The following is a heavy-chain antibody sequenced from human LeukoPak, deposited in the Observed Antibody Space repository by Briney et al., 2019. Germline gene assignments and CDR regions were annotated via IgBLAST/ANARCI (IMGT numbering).Heavy chain of an antibody. CDR1: GYSISSGYY. V-gene: IGHV4-38-2*01. J-gene: IGHJ4*02. D-gene: IGHD1-1*01. CDR3: ARGPQLERASRGGNFDY. Sequence: PSETLSLTCAVSGYSISSGYYWGWIRRPPGKGLEYIGSIYHSGNAYYNPSLKSRVALSVDTSKNQFSLKLSSVTAADTAVYYCARGPQLERASRGGNFDYWGQGTLVTVSS. CDR2: IYHSGNA.